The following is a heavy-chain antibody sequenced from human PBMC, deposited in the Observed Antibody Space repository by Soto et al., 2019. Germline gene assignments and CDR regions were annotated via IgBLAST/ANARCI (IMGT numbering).Heavy chain of an antibody. CDR3: ARRATYYYDSSGSPWVFDY. Sequence: SETLSLTCTVSGGSCSSGSYYWSWILQPPGKALEWIGYIYYSGSTNYNPSLKSRVTISVDTSKNQFSLKLSSVTAADTAVYYCARRATYYYDSSGSPWVFDYWGQGTLVTVSS. CDR2: IYYSGST. V-gene: IGHV4-61*01. D-gene: IGHD3-22*01. J-gene: IGHJ4*02. CDR1: GGSCSSGSYY.